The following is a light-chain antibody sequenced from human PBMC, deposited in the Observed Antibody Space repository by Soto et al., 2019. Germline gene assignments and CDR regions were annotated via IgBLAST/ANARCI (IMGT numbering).Light chain of an antibody. J-gene: IGLJ1*01. V-gene: IGLV2-14*01. CDR1: SSDVGGYNF. CDR2: EVS. CDR3: SSFTRSRAYV. Sequence: QSVLTQPASVSGSPGQSMTMSCTGTSSDVGGYNFVSWYQQQSGKAPKLMIHEVSNRPSGVSNRFSGSKSGNTASLTISGLQAEDEADYYCSSFTRSRAYVFGSGTKVTVL.